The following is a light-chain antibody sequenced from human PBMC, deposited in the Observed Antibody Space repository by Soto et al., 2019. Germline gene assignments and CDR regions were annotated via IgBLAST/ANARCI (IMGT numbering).Light chain of an antibody. CDR1: SSNIKFNT. Sequence: QSVLTQPPSASGTPGQRITISCSGSSSNIKFNTVNWYQQLPRTAPKLLIFSNGQRPSGVPDRFSGSKSGTSASLAISGLQSDDEADYYCAAWDDSLNGWVFGGGTKLTVL. V-gene: IGLV1-44*01. CDR3: AAWDDSLNGWV. CDR2: SNG. J-gene: IGLJ3*02.